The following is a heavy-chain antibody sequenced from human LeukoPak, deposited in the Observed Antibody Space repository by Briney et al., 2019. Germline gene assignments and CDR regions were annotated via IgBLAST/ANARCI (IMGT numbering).Heavy chain of an antibody. V-gene: IGHV1-2*02. Sequence: ASVTVSCKTSGYTFTVKFLHWLRQAPGQGLEWMGGIDPKSGGPVYGQNFRGRDTVTRDTSVSTAHMELSRLRSDDTAVFFCALENCYVDTGCSKSFDYWGQGTLVTVSS. D-gene: IGHD3-9*01. J-gene: IGHJ4*02. CDR1: GYTFTVKF. CDR3: ALENCYVDTGCSKSFDY. CDR2: IDPKSGGP.